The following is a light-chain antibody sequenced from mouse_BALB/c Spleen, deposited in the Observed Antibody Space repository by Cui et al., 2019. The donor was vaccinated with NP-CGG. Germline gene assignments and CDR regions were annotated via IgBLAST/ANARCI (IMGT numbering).Light chain of an antibody. CDR2: GTN. V-gene: IGLV1*01. CDR1: TGAVTTSNY. CDR3: ALWYSNHWV. Sequence: QTVVTQESAPTTSPGETVTLTCHSSTGAVTTSNYANWVQEKPDHLFTGLIGGTNNRPPGVPAGFSGSLIGDKAALTITGAQTEDEAIYFCALWYSNHWVFGGGTKLTVL. J-gene: IGLJ1*01.